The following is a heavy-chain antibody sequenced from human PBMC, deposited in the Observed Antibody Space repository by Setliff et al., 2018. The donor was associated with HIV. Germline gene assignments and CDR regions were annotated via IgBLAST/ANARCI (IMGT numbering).Heavy chain of an antibody. V-gene: IGHV4-34*01. CDR1: GGSFSGFY. CDR3: ARGRKKTLAVSGTRYFDF. CDR2: VTHSGTT. Sequence: SETLSLTCAVYGGSFSGFYWTFIRQSPGKGLEWIGEVTHSGTTTYDPSLKSRITISVDTSKNQFSLKLTSVTAADMGVYYCARGRKKTLAVSGTRYFDFWGQGTLVTRLL. J-gene: IGHJ4*02. D-gene: IGHD6-19*01.